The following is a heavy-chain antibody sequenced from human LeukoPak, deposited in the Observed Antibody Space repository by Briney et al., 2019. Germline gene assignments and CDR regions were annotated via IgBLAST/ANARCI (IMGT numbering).Heavy chain of an antibody. Sequence: PSETLSLTCAVYGGSFSGYYWSWVRQPPGKGLEWIGEINHSGSTNYNPSLKSRVTISVDTSKNQFSLKLSSVTAADTAVYYCARAVSSSSTVDYWGQGTLVTVSS. CDR2: INHSGST. CDR1: GGSFSGYY. CDR3: ARAVSSSSTVDY. V-gene: IGHV4-34*01. D-gene: IGHD6-13*01. J-gene: IGHJ4*02.